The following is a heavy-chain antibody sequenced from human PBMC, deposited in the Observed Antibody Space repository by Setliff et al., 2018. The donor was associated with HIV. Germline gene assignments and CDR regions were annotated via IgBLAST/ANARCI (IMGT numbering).Heavy chain of an antibody. CDR2: IYNSVTT. J-gene: IGHJ5*02. CDR1: GAPISSNT. Sequence: PSETLSLTCIVSGAPISSNTWSWIRQAPGKGLQWIGFIYNSVTTNYNPSLKSRVTISLDTSKNQFSPKLTSVTAADTAVYYCARGATSSNWFGPWGQGTLDAVSS. D-gene: IGHD2-2*01. V-gene: IGHV4-59*01. CDR3: ARGATSSNWFGP.